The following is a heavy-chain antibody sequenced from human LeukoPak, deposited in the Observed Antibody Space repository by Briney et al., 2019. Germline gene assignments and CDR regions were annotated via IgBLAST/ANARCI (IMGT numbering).Heavy chain of an antibody. V-gene: IGHV4-59*01. J-gene: IGHJ6*03. D-gene: IGHD3-10*01. CDR2: IYYSGST. Sequence: SETLSLTCTVYGCSISSYYWIWIRPPPGQGLEGIGYIYYSGSTNYHPSLSSGVTISVDTSNNEFSLQLSPVSAEHAGFYYWGRESALWFGELNYYYYYMDVWGKGTTVTVSS. CDR1: GCSISSYY. CDR3: GRESALWFGELNYYYYYMDV.